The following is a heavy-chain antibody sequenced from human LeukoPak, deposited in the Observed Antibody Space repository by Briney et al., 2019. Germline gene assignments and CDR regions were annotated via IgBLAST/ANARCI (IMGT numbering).Heavy chain of an antibody. CDR2: IIPILGIA. CDR1: GGTFSSYA. Sequence: ASVKVSCKASGGTFSSYAISWVRQAPGQGLEWMGRIIPILGIANYAQKFQGRVTITADKSTSTAYMELSSLRSEDTAVYYCAREGPDRGLPFDYWGQGTLVTVSS. J-gene: IGHJ4*02. V-gene: IGHV1-69*04. D-gene: IGHD2-15*01. CDR3: AREGPDRGLPFDY.